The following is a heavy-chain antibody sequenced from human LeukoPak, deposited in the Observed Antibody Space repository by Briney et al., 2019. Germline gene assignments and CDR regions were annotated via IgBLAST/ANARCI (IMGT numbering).Heavy chain of an antibody. CDR3: ARYVVPAAMSDQVLWYYFDY. CDR2: INHSGST. CDR1: GGSFSGYY. D-gene: IGHD2-2*01. Sequence: SETLSLTCAVYGGSFSGYYWSWIRQPPGKGLEWIGEINHSGSTNYNPSLKSRVTISVDTSKNQFSLKLSSVTAADTAVYYCARYVVPAAMSDQVLWYYFDYWGQGTLVTVSS. V-gene: IGHV4-34*01. J-gene: IGHJ4*02.